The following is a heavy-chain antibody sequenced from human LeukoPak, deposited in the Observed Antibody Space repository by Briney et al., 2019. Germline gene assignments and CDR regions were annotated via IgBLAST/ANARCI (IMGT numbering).Heavy chain of an antibody. CDR2: IKQDGSDK. J-gene: IGHJ4*02. CDR3: AKDNGAYGDHGIFDY. V-gene: IGHV3-7*03. Sequence: GGSPRLSCAASGFTFSSYAMSWVRQAPGKGLEWVGNIKQDGSDKYYVDSVKGRFTISRDNAKNSLYLQMNSLRAEDTAVYYCAKDNGAYGDHGIFDYWGQGTLVTVSS. D-gene: IGHD4-17*01. CDR1: GFTFSSYA.